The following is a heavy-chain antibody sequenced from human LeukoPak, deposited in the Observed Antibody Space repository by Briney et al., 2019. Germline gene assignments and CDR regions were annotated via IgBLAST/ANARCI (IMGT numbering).Heavy chain of an antibody. CDR2: IYYSGST. Sequence: SETLSLTCTVSGGSISSGGYYWNWIRQPPGKGLEWIGYIYYSGSTNYNPSLKSRVTISVDTSKNQFSLKLSSVTAADTAVYYCAGASYQRGYYFDYWGQGTLVTVSS. D-gene: IGHD2-2*01. CDR3: AGASYQRGYYFDY. CDR1: GGSISSGGYY. J-gene: IGHJ4*02. V-gene: IGHV4-61*08.